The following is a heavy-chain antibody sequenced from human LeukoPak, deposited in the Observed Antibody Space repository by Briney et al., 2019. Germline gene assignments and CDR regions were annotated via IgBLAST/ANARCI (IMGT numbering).Heavy chain of an antibody. V-gene: IGHV3-23*01. J-gene: IGHJ6*02. CDR2: IGPVGDSP. CDR3: ARVTWRQQQPGIDYYYGMDV. CDR1: GFNFRDAA. D-gene: IGHD6-13*01. Sequence: GGSLRLSCAASGFNFRDAAMTWVRQAPGKGLEWVSLIGPVGDSPFYADSVKGRFTISRDNAKNSLFLQMNSLTAEDTAVYYCARVTWRQQQPGIDYYYGMDVWGQGTTVTVSS.